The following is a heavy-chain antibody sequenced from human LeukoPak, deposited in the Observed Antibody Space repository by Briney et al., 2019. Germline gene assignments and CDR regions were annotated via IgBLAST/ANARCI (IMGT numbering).Heavy chain of an antibody. J-gene: IGHJ6*04. CDR3: AELGITMIGGV. V-gene: IGHV3-48*03. Sequence: GGSLRLSCTASGFTFGDYAMSWVRQAPGKGLEWVSYISSSGSTIYYAGSVKGRFTISRDNAKNSLYLQMNSLRAEDTAVYYCAELGITMIGGVWGKGTTVTISS. CDR1: GFTFGDYA. D-gene: IGHD3-10*02. CDR2: ISSSGSTI.